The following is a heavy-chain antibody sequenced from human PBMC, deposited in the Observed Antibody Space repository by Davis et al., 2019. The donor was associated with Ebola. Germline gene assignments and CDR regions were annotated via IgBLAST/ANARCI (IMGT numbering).Heavy chain of an antibody. CDR2: ISNDGSNE. V-gene: IGHV3-30*03. J-gene: IGHJ4*02. D-gene: IGHD6-13*01. CDR3: ARESPIEAADTGTFDY. Sequence: GESLKISCAASGFTFSSFGMHWVRQAPGKGLEWVAIISNDGSNEFYADSVKGRFTISRDNSKNTLCLQMNSLRADDTAVYYCARESPIEAADTGTFDYWGQGTLVTVSS. CDR1: GFTFSSFG.